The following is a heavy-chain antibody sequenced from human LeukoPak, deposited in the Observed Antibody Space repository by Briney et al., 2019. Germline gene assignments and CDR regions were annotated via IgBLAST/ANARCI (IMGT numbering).Heavy chain of an antibody. J-gene: IGHJ4*02. CDR1: GFTFSSYA. Sequence: GGSLRLSCAASGFTFSSYAISWVRQAPGKGLEWVSAISGSGGSTYYADSVKGRFTISRDNSKNTLYLQMNSLRAEDTAVYYCAKDWRYCSGGSCYFDYWGQGTLVTVSS. CDR3: AKDWRYCSGGSCYFDY. D-gene: IGHD2-15*01. CDR2: ISGSGGST. V-gene: IGHV3-23*01.